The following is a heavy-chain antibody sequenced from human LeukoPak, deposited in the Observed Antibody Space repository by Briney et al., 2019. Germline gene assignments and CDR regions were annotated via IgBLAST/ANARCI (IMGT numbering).Heavy chain of an antibody. V-gene: IGHV4-59*01. J-gene: IGHJ6*03. CDR3: ARGESSSIEDYSYYYMDV. Sequence: SETLSLTCTVSGGSMSSYHWSWIRQPPGKGLEWIGYISYSGSTIYNPSLKSRVTISVDTSKTQFSLKLTSVTAADTAVYYCARGESSSIEDYSYYYMDVWGKGTTVTVSS. CDR1: GGSMSSYH. CDR2: ISYSGST. D-gene: IGHD6-6*01.